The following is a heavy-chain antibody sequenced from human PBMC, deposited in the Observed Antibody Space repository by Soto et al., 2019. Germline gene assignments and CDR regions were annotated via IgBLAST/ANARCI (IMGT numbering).Heavy chain of an antibody. D-gene: IGHD3-9*01. J-gene: IGHJ6*02. CDR2: IKSKTDGGTT. CDR1: GFTFSNAW. CDR3: TTVSRYFDSLVYYCYGMDV. Sequence: EVQLVESGGGLVKPGGSLRLSCAASGFTFSNAWMSWVRQAPGKGLEWVGRIKSKTDGGTTDYAAPVKGRFTISRDDSXNXLXXQMNSLKIEDTAVYYWTTVSRYFDSLVYYCYGMDVWGQGTTVTVSS. V-gene: IGHV3-15*01.